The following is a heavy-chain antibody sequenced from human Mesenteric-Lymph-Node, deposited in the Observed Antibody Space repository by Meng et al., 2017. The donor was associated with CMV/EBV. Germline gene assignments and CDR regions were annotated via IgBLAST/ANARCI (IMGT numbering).Heavy chain of an antibody. Sequence: LSLTCAASGFTFSSYGMHWVRQAPGKGLEWVAVIWYDGSNKYYADSVKGRFTISRDNSKNTLYLQMNSLRAEDTAVYYCANSYGSFDYWGQGTLVTVSS. D-gene: IGHD5-18*01. CDR1: GFTFSSYG. V-gene: IGHV3-33*06. CDR2: IWYDGSNK. J-gene: IGHJ4*02. CDR3: ANSYGSFDY.